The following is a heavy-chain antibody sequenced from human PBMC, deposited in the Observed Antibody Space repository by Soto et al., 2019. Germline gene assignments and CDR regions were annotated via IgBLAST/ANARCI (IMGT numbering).Heavy chain of an antibody. V-gene: IGHV4-30-2*01. Sequence: QLQLQESGSGLVKPSQTLSLTCAVSGGSISSGGYSWNWIRQPPGKGLEWVGYIRHSGSTYANPSLKSRVTMSLTRSKNQFSLNLTSVTAADTAVYFCARGHYYYGMDVWGQGTTFTVSS. CDR3: ARGHYYYGMDV. J-gene: IGHJ6*02. CDR1: GGSISSGGYS. CDR2: IRHSGST.